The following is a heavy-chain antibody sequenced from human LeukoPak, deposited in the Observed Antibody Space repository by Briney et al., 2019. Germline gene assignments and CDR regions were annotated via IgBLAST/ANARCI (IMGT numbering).Heavy chain of an antibody. Sequence: SETLSLTCSVSGDSISNYYWSWIRQPPGKGLEWIGEINHSGSTNYNPSLKSRVSISVDTSKNQFSLKLSSVTAADTALYYCARGHYLRGGAFDIWGQGTMVTASS. CDR1: GDSISNYY. CDR2: INHSGST. D-gene: IGHD2/OR15-2a*01. J-gene: IGHJ3*02. CDR3: ARGHYLRGGAFDI. V-gene: IGHV4-34*01.